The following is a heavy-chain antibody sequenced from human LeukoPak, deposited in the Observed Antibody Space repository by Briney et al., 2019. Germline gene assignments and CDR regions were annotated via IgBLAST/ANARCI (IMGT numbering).Heavy chain of an antibody. CDR1: GGSISSYY. CDR3: ARGRWGFGY. Sequence: SETLSLTCTVSGGSISSYYWSWIRQPPGKGLEWIGYIYYSGSTNYNPSLKCRVTISVDTSKNQFSLKLSSVTAADTAVYYCARGRWGFGYWGQGTLVTVSS. V-gene: IGHV4-59*01. J-gene: IGHJ4*02. CDR2: IYYSGST. D-gene: IGHD7-27*01.